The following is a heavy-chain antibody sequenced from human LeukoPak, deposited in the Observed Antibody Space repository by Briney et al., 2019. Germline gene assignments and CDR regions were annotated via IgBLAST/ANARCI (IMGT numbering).Heavy chain of an antibody. J-gene: IGHJ4*02. Sequence: PSQTLSLTCTVSGGSISSGSYYWSWIRQPAGKGLEWIGRIYTSGSTNYNPSLKSRVTISVDTSKNQFSLKLSSVTAADTAVYYCARHPVKIQLWSLYSGARSNDYWGQGTLVTVSS. V-gene: IGHV4-61*02. CDR2: IYTSGST. CDR3: ARHPVKIQLWSLYSGARSNDY. D-gene: IGHD5-18*01. CDR1: GGSISSGSYY.